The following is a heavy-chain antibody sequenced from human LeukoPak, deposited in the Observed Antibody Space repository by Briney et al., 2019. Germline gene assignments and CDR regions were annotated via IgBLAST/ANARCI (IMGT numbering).Heavy chain of an antibody. Sequence: GGSLRLSCAASGFVFCDYRMKWVRQAPGLGLELISYIITSGASQSYADSVKARFTISRATVKNSLYLQTNSLRDADTAVYYCAKDQGYYYGVTGGFAFDIWGQGTMVTVSS. CDR1: GFVFCDYR. J-gene: IGHJ3*02. CDR2: IITSGASQ. CDR3: AKDQGYYYGVTGGFAFDI. D-gene: IGHD4-17*01. V-gene: IGHV3-48*02.